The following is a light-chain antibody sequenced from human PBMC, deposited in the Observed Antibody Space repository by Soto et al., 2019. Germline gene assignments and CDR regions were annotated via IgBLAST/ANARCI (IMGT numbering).Light chain of an antibody. J-gene: IGLJ2*01. Sequence: QTVVTQEPSLTVSPGGTVTLTCASSSGAVTSGYDPNWFQQKPGQAPRTLFYSKSNKHSWTPALSSGSRPGGKAALTLSGLQPEDEAEYYCLLYSGGAVVFGGGTKLTVL. CDR2: SKS. V-gene: IGLV7-43*01. CDR3: LLYSGGAVV. CDR1: SGAVTSGYD.